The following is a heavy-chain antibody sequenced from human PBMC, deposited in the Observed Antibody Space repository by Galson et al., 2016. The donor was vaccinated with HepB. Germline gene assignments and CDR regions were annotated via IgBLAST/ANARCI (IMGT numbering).Heavy chain of an antibody. CDR3: ARGRGYYYFEY. D-gene: IGHD3-3*01. V-gene: IGHV1-46*01. J-gene: IGHJ4*02. CDR2: INPTGGGT. CDR1: GYTFTSYY. Sequence: QSGAEVKKPGESLEISCKASGYTFTSYYMHWVRQVPGQGLEWMGIINPTGGGTSYAQKFQGRVTMTRDTSTSTVYMELSSLRSEDTAVYYCARGRGYYYFEYWGLGTLVTVSS.